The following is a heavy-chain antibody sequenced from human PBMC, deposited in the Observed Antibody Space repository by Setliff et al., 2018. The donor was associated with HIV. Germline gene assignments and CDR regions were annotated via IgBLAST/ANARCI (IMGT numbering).Heavy chain of an antibody. J-gene: IGHJ3*02. D-gene: IGHD6-13*01. CDR2: IIPIFGTA. V-gene: IGHV1-69*13. Sequence: SVMISCKASGGTFSSYAISWVRQAPGQGLEWMGGIIPIFGTANYAQKFQGRVTITADESTSTAYMELSSLRSEDTAVYYCARVPASWYTAPFDIWGQGTMVTVSS. CDR3: ARVPASWYTAPFDI. CDR1: GGTFSSYA.